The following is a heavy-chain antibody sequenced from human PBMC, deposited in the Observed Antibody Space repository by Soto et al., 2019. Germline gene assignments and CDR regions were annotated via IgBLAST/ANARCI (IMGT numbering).Heavy chain of an antibody. J-gene: IGHJ4*02. CDR3: ARGLRYNWNYVDY. CDR1: GYTFTTYY. V-gene: IGHV1-46*03. D-gene: IGHD1-20*01. CDR2: IYPSGGST. Sequence: GASVKVSCKASGYTFTTYYMHWVRQAPGQGVEWMGRIYPSGGSTDYAQKFQARVTMTRDTSTSTVYMELSSLRSDDTAVYFCARGLRYNWNYVDYWGQGTLVTVSS.